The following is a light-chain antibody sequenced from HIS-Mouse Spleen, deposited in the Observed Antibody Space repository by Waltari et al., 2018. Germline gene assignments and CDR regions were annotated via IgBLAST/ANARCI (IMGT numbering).Light chain of an antibody. CDR3: QVWDSSSDHVV. V-gene: IGLV3-21*03. Sequence: SYVLTQPPSVSVAPGKTARITCGGNNIGSKSVHGYQQKPGQAPVLGVYDDSDRPSGIPGRFSGSNSGNTATLTISRVDAGDEADYYCQVWDSSSDHVVFGGGTKLTVL. J-gene: IGLJ2*01. CDR2: DDS. CDR1: NIGSKS.